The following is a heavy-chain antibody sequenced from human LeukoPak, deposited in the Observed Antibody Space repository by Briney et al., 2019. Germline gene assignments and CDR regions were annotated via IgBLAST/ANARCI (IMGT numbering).Heavy chain of an antibody. J-gene: IGHJ4*02. D-gene: IGHD6-13*01. V-gene: IGHV3-23*01. CDR1: GFTFSSYA. CDR3: AKDGYTSSWYDADY. CDR2: ISGSGGST. Sequence: GGSLRLSCAGSGFTFSSYAMSRVRQAPGKGLEWVSLISGSGGSTYYADSVKGRFTISRDNSKNTLYLQMNSLRAEDTAVYYCAKDGYTSSWYDADYWGQGTLVTVSS.